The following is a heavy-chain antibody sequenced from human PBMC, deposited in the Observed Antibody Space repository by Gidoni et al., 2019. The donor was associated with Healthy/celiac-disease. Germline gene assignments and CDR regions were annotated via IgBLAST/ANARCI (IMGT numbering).Heavy chain of an antibody. J-gene: IGHJ4*02. CDR3: ARGRYHDSSGFPY. Sequence: QVQLQQRGAGLLKPSQTLTLTCAMSGPSFSGYYWSWIRQSPGRGLEWIAEITHTGRTNSKPSLRSRVTISVAASKNQSSLHLRSVTAADTAVYYCARGRYHDSSGFPYWGQGTLVTVSS. D-gene: IGHD3-22*01. CDR1: GPSFSGYY. CDR2: ITHTGRT. V-gene: IGHV4-34*01.